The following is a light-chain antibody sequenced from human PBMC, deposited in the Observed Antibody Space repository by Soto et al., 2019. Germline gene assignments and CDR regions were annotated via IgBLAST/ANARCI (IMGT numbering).Light chain of an antibody. CDR2: AAS. J-gene: IGKJ4*01. Sequence: DIQMTQSPSSLSASVGDRVTITCRASQSIGSYLNWYQQAPGRAPKFLISAASSLQGGVPSRFSGSGSGTDFSLTISSLQPEDFATYFCQQSYYTPLTFGGGTKVDIK. CDR3: QQSYYTPLT. V-gene: IGKV1-39*01. CDR1: QSIGSY.